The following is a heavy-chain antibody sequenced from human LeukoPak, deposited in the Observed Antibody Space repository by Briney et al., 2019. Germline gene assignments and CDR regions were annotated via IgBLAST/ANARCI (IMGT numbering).Heavy chain of an antibody. J-gene: IGHJ5*02. CDR1: GGSISSYY. CDR3: ARDHLREYNWFDP. D-gene: IGHD2/OR15-2a*01. Sequence: SETLSLTCTVSGGSISSYYWSWIRQPPGKGLEWIGYIYYSGSTNYNPSLKSRVTISMDKSKNQFSLQLNSVTAADTAVYYCARDHLREYNWFDPWGQGTLVTVPS. CDR2: IYYSGST. V-gene: IGHV4-59*12.